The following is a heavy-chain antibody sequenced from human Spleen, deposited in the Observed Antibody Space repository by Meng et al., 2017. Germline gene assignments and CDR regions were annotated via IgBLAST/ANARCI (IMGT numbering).Heavy chain of an antibody. CDR2: IWSDGNNK. J-gene: IGHJ4*02. V-gene: IGHV3-33*01. Sequence: GGSLRLSCVASGFTFNTSGMHWVRQAPGKGLEWVTVIWSDGNNKFYADSVRGRFTVSRDNTKNTLSLQMNSLRAEDTAVYYCARDVAGRGGFWGQGTLVTVSS. CDR3: ARDVAGRGGF. D-gene: IGHD2-15*01. CDR1: GFTFNTSG.